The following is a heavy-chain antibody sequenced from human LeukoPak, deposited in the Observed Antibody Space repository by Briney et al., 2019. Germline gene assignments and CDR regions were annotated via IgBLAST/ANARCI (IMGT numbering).Heavy chain of an antibody. D-gene: IGHD2-2*01. CDR3: ARGPVVPSATYFFDY. CDR2: ISGNGGST. CDR1: GFTFNSYA. V-gene: IGHV3-23*01. Sequence: GGSLRLSCAASGFTFNSYAMYWVRQAPGKGLEWVSAISGNGGSTYSADSVKGRFTISRDNSKNTLYLQMNSLTAEDTAVYYCARGPVVPSATYFFDYWGQGTLVVVSS. J-gene: IGHJ4*02.